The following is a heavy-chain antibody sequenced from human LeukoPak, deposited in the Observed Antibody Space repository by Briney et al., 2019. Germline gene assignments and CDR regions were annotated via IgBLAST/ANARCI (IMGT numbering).Heavy chain of an antibody. V-gene: IGHV1-69*05. CDR3: ALHSSGYSDFDY. CDR1: GGTFSSYA. J-gene: IGHJ4*02. D-gene: IGHD3-22*01. Sequence: SVKVSCKASGGTFSSYAISWVRQAPGQGLEWMGGIIPIFGTASYAQKFQGRVTITTDESTSTAYMELSSLRSEDTAVYYCALHSSGYSDFDYWGQGTLVTVSS. CDR2: IIPIFGTA.